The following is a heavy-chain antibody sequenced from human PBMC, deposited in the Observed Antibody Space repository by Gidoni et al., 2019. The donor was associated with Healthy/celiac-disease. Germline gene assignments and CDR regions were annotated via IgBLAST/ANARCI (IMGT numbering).Heavy chain of an antibody. CDR2: IYSCGST. J-gene: IGHJ3*02. CDR1: GFTVSSNY. Sequence: VQLVEAGGGLIQPGGSLRLSCAASGFTVSSNYISWVRQAPGKGLEWVSGIYSCGSTYYADSVKVRFTISRDKSKNTLYLQMNSLRAEDTAVYYCARGGVLRFLEWPYLANAFDIWGQGTMVTVSS. D-gene: IGHD3-3*01. CDR3: ARGGVLRFLEWPYLANAFDI. V-gene: IGHV3-53*01.